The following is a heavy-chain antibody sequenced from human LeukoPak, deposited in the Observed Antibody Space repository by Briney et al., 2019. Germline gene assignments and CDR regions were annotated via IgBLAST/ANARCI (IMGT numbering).Heavy chain of an antibody. CDR3: ARPGYCSGGSCSTRYPGGAFDI. V-gene: IGHV5-51*01. D-gene: IGHD2-15*01. J-gene: IGHJ3*02. CDR1: GYSFTSYW. CDR2: IYPGDSDT. Sequence: GESLKISCKGSGYSFTSYWIGWVRQMPGKGLEWMGIIYPGDSDTRYSPSFQGQVTISADKSISTAYLQWSSLKASDTAMYYCARPGYCSGGSCSTRYPGGAFDIWGQGTMVTVSS.